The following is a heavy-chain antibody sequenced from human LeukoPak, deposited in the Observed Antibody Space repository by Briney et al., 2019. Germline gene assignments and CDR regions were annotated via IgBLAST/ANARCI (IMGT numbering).Heavy chain of an antibody. CDR3: ARAPRLWFGELSPYYYYYMDV. CDR2: ISSSSSTI. D-gene: IGHD3-10*01. CDR1: GFTFSSYS. V-gene: IGHV3-48*04. Sequence: GGSLRLSCAASGFTFSSYSMNWVRQAPGKGLEWVSYISSSSSTIHYADSVKGRFTISRDNAKNSLYLQMNSLRAEDTAVYYCARAPRLWFGELSPYYYYYMDVWGKGTTVTISS. J-gene: IGHJ6*03.